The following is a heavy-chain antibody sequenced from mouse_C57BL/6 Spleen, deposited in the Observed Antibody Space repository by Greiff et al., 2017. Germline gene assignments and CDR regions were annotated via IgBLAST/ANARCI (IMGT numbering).Heavy chain of an antibody. CDR3: ARWGYSNYVGY. CDR2: IDPSDSYT. Sequence: QVQLQQPGAELVMPGASVKLSCKASGYTFTSYWMHWVKQRPGQGLEWIGEIDPSDSYTNYNQKFKGKSTLTVDKSSSPAYMQLSSLTSEDSAVYYGARWGYSNYVGYWGQGTTRTVSS. V-gene: IGHV1-69*01. J-gene: IGHJ2*01. D-gene: IGHD2-5*01. CDR1: GYTFTSYW.